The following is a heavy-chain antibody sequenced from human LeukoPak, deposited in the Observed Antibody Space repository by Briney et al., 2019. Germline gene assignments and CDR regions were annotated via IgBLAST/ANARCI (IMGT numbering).Heavy chain of an antibody. V-gene: IGHV3-7*01. CDR2: MKLDGSEE. D-gene: IGHD2-15*01. CDR3: ARWARYCSSGSCYSWFDP. CDR1: GFTFRSYW. Sequence: GGSLRLSCAASGFTFRSYWMSWVRQAPGKGLEWVANMKLDGSEEYYVDSVKGRFTISSDNAKNSLSLQMNSLRVDDTAVYYCARWARYCSSGSCYSWFDPWGQGTLVTVSS. J-gene: IGHJ5*02.